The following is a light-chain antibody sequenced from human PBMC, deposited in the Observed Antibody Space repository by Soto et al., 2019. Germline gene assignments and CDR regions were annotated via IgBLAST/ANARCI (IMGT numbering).Light chain of an antibody. CDR2: GSS. Sequence: EIVLTQSPGTLSLSPGERATLSCRASQSVSSSYLAWYQQKPGQAPRLLIYGSSSRASGLPDRFSGSGSGTDFPHTSSRLEPEDFAVYYCQQYGSSRTFGQGTKLEIK. CDR3: QQYGSSRT. J-gene: IGKJ1*01. CDR1: QSVSSSY. V-gene: IGKV3-20*01.